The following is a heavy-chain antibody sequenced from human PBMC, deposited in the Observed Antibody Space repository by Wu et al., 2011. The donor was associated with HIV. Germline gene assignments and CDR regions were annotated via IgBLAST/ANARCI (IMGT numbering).Heavy chain of an antibody. J-gene: IGHJ6*02. CDR3: ARDDSSGSYYYYGMDV. CDR1: GYTFTGYY. CDR2: INPNSGGT. V-gene: IGHV1-2*02. Sequence: QVQLVQSGAEVKKPGASVKVSCKASGYTFTGYYIHWVRQAPGQGLEWMGWINPNSGGTNYEQKFQDRVTMTTDTSISTAYMELSRLRSDDTAVYYCARDDSSGSYYYYGMDVWGQGTTVTVSS. D-gene: IGHD3-22*01.